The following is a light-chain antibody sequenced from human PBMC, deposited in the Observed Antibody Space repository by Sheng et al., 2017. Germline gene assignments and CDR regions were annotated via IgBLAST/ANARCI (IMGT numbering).Light chain of an antibody. V-gene: IGKV2-28*01. J-gene: IGKJ2*01. CDR1: QSLLHRNGQSY. CDR3: MQALQSPRT. CDR2: LGS. Sequence: EIVVTQSPLSLPVTPGEPASLSCRTSQSLLHRNGQSYLDWYVQKPGQSPQLLMYLGSHRASGVPDRFSGSGSGTDFTLKISRVEAEDVGVYYCMQALQSPRTFGQGTKLEI.